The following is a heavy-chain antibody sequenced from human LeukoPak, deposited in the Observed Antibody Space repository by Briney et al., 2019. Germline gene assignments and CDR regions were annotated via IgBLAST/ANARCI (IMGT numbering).Heavy chain of an antibody. J-gene: IGHJ5*02. CDR3: ARGMGVLVPAATWFDP. Sequence: EPSETLSLTCTVYGGSISSYYWSWLQHPPGKGLEWRRYVYYSGSNNYKPPLKSRVTISVATSKNQLSLKLSSVAAADTAVYYCARGMGVLVPAATWFDPWGQGALVTVSS. D-gene: IGHD2-2*01. CDR2: VYYSGSN. V-gene: IGHV4-59*01. CDR1: GGSISSYY.